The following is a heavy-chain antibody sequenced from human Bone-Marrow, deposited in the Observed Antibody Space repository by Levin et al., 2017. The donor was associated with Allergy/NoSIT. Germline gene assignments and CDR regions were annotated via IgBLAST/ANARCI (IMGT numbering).Heavy chain of an antibody. J-gene: IGHJ4*02. CDR2: ISDTGRST. V-gene: IGHV3-23*01. D-gene: IGHD6-13*01. CDR3: VKDRLRYSSSWFDF. Sequence: GESLKISCAASGFTYSGYAMGWVRQAPGKGLEWVSTISDTGRSTSYADSVRGRFTISRDNPKSMLFLQMSSLRADDTAIYYCVKDRLRYSSSWFDFWGQGTLVTVSS. CDR1: GFTYSGYA.